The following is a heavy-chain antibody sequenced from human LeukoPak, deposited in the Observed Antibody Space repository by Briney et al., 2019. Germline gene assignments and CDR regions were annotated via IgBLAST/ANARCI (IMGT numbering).Heavy chain of an antibody. D-gene: IGHD1-26*01. J-gene: IGHJ3*02. CDR1: GFTFSSYA. CDR2: ISSSGSTI. CDR3: ARGCGSYLSAFDI. Sequence: GGSLRLSCAASGFTFSSYAMSWVRQAPGKGLEWVSYISSSGSTIYYADSVKGRFTISRDNAKNSLYLQMNSLRAEDTAVYYCARGCGSYLSAFDIWGPGTMVTVSS. V-gene: IGHV3-48*03.